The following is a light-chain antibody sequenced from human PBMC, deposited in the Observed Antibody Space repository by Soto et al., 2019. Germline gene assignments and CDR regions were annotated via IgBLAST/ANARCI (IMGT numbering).Light chain of an antibody. V-gene: IGLV1-40*01. CDR2: GNN. Sequence: QPVLTQPPSVSETPGQRVTISCTGSSSNIGAVYGVHWYQHLPGTAPKLLIYGNNNRPSGVPDRFSGSKSGTSASLAITGLQAEDEADYYCQSYDSSLGGWVFGGGTKLTVL. CDR1: SSNIGAVYG. J-gene: IGLJ3*02. CDR3: QSYDSSLGGWV.